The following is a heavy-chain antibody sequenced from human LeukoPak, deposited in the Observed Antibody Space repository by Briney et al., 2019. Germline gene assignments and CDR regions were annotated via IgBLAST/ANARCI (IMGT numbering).Heavy chain of an antibody. J-gene: IGHJ4*02. Sequence: GGSLRLSCAASGFTFSSYGMHWVRQAPGKGLEWVAVIWYDGSNKYYADSVKGRFTISRDNSKNTLCLQMNSLRAEDTAVYYCARDRRGGGGSYFDYWGQGTLVTVSS. D-gene: IGHD1-26*01. V-gene: IGHV3-33*01. CDR1: GFTFSSYG. CDR3: ARDRRGGGGSYFDY. CDR2: IWYDGSNK.